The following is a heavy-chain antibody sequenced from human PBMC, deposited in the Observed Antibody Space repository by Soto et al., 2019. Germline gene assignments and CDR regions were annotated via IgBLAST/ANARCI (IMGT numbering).Heavy chain of an antibody. V-gene: IGHV3-11*06. CDR2: ISSSSSYT. CDR3: ARGLSSSWYFSSAFDY. J-gene: IGHJ4*02. D-gene: IGHD6-13*01. CDR1: GFTFSDYY. Sequence: GGSLRLSCAASGFTFSDYYMSWIRQAPGKGLEWVSYISSSSSYTNYADSVKGRFTISRDNAKTSLYLQMNSLRAEDTDVYYCARGLSSSWYFSSAFDYWGQGTLVTVSS.